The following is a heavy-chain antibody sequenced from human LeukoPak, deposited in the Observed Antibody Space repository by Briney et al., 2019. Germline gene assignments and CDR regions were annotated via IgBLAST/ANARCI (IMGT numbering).Heavy chain of an antibody. CDR2: ISSSSSTI. D-gene: IGHD6-6*01. CDR1: GFTFSSYS. V-gene: IGHV3-48*01. Sequence: GGSLRLSCAASGFTFSSYSMNWVRQAPGKGLEWVSYISSSSSTIYYADSVKGRFTISRDNAKNSLYLQMNSLRAEDTAVYYCAREGSPDEYSSSRGAFDIWGQGTMVTVSS. CDR3: AREGSPDEYSSSRGAFDI. J-gene: IGHJ3*02.